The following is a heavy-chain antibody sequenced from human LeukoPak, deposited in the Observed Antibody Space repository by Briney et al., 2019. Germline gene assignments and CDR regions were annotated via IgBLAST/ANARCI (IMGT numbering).Heavy chain of an antibody. CDR3: AKVEGASTASVY. Sequence: PGGSLRLSCAASGFTFSSYGMHWVRQAPGKGLEWVAFIRYDGSNKYYADSVKGRFTISRDNSKNTLYLQMNSLRAEDTAVYYCAKVEGASTASVYWGQGALVTVSS. CDR1: GFTFSSYG. J-gene: IGHJ4*02. D-gene: IGHD4-17*01. V-gene: IGHV3-30*02. CDR2: IRYDGSNK.